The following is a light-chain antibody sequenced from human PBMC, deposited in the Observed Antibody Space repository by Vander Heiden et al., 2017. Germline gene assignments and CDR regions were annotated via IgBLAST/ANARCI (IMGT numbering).Light chain of an antibody. J-gene: IGLJ2*01. CDR1: SSDVGGYIY. CDR3: SSYTSSSTLV. Sequence: QSALTQPASVSGSPGQSIPISCTGTSSDVGGYIYVSWYQQHPGKAPQLMIYEVSNRPSGVSNRFSGSKSGNTASLTISGLQAEDEADYYCSSYTSSSTLVFGGGTKLTVL. CDR2: EVS. V-gene: IGLV2-14*01.